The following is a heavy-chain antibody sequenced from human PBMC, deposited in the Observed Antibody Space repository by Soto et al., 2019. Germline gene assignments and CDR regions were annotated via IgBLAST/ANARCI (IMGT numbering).Heavy chain of an antibody. J-gene: IGHJ5*02. CDR3: ARGSYYDSSVYYGP. Sequence: TLSLTCTVSGGSISSYYWSWIRQPPGKGLEWIGYIYHSGSTYYNPSLKSRFTISVDRSKNQFSLKLSSVTAADTAVYYCARGSYYDSSVYYGPWGQGTLVTVSS. CDR1: GGSISSYY. CDR2: IYHSGST. D-gene: IGHD3-22*01. V-gene: IGHV4-59*12.